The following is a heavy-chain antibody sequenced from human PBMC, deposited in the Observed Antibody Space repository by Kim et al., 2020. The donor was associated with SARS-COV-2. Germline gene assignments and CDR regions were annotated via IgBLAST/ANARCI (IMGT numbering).Heavy chain of an antibody. CDR2: SAAT. Sequence: SAATKYAQKFQDRIPLTRDTSISTGYMELNRLTSDDTAGYYCARDQGGLDVWGQGTTVTVSS. CDR3: ARDQGGLDV. V-gene: IGHV1-2*02. D-gene: IGHD3-16*01. J-gene: IGHJ6*02.